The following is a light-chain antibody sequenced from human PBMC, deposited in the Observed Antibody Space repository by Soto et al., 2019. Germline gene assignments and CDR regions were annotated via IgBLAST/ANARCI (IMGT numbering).Light chain of an antibody. CDR2: DAS. J-gene: IGKJ1*01. Sequence: EIVLTQSPATLSLSPGERATLSCRASQSVSTLLAWYQQKPGQAPRLLIYDASNRATGIPARFSGSGSGTDFILTISSLEPEDFVIYYCQQRSNWPGTFGQGTKVEIK. CDR3: QQRSNWPGT. V-gene: IGKV3-11*01. CDR1: QSVSTL.